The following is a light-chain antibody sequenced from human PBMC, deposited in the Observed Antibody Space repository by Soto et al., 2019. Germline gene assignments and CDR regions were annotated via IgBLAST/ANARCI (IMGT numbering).Light chain of an antibody. Sequence: DTPLTQSPSSLSASVGDRVTITCQASQDISNYLNWYQQKLGKAPKLLIYDASNLETGVPSRFSGSGSGTDFTFTISSLQPEDIATYYCQQYSHLITFGQGTRLEIK. J-gene: IGKJ5*01. CDR2: DAS. V-gene: IGKV1-33*01. CDR1: QDISNY. CDR3: QQYSHLIT.